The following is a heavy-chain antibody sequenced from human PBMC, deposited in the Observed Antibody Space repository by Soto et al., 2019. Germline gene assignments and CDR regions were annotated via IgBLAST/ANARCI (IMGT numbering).Heavy chain of an antibody. V-gene: IGHV4-34*01. Sequence: PSETLSLTCAVYGGSFSGHYWSWIRQPPGKGLEWIGEINHSGSTNYNPSLKSRVTISVDTSKNQFSLKLSSVTAADTAVYYCARSQDITIFGVVITYYGMDVWGQGTTVTVSS. CDR3: ARSQDITIFGVVITYYGMDV. CDR2: INHSGST. J-gene: IGHJ6*02. D-gene: IGHD3-3*01. CDR1: GGSFSGHY.